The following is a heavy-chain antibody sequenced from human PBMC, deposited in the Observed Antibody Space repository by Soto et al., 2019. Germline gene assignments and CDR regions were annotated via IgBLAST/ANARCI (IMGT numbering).Heavy chain of an antibody. CDR2: MSYDGSRQ. J-gene: IGHJ4*02. Sequence: QVQLVESGGGVDQPGSSLRLSCAASGFTMSGVDMHWVRQPPGKGLEWVAGMSYDGSRQYYADSVEGRFTISRDNSKTTLDLQMASLSTEDTAVYYCAKGGWYSSSSRSDCWGQGALGTVSS. CDR1: GFTMSGVD. D-gene: IGHD6-6*01. CDR3: AKGGWYSSSSRSDC. V-gene: IGHV3-30*18.